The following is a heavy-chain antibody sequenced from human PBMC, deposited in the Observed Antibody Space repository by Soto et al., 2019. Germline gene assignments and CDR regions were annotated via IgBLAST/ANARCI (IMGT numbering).Heavy chain of an antibody. J-gene: IGHJ5*02. D-gene: IGHD3-9*01. Sequence: ASVKVSCKASGYTFTSYDINWVRQATGQGLEWMGWMNPNSGNTGYAQKFQGRVTMTRNTSISTAYMELSSLRSEDTAVYYCARVNYDILTGYPFDPWGQGTLVTVSS. CDR3: ARVNYDILTGYPFDP. CDR1: GYTFTSYD. V-gene: IGHV1-8*01. CDR2: MNPNSGNT.